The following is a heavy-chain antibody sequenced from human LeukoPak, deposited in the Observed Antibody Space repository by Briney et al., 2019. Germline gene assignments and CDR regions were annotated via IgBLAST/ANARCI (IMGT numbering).Heavy chain of an antibody. Sequence: SGGSLRLSCAASGFTFSDYYMSWIRQAPGKGLVWVSRINGDGGSTDYADSVKGRFTISRDNSKNTLYLQMNSLRAEDTAVYYCARDRNTGYSSSWNAFDIWGQGTMVTVSS. CDR1: GFTFSDYY. D-gene: IGHD6-13*01. J-gene: IGHJ3*02. CDR3: ARDRNTGYSSSWNAFDI. V-gene: IGHV3-74*01. CDR2: INGDGGST.